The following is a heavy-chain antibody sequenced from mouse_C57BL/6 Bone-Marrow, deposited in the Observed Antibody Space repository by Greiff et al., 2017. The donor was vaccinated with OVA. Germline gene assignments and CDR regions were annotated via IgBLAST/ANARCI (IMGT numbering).Heavy chain of an antibody. CDR2: INPNNGGT. V-gene: IGHV1-26*01. CDR3: ARRAYYDPYYYAMDY. J-gene: IGHJ4*01. D-gene: IGHD2-10*01. CDR1: GYTFTDYY. Sequence: VQLQQSGPELVKPGASVKISCKASGYTFTDYYMNWVKQSHGKSLEWIGDINPNNGGTSYNQKFKGKATLTVDKSSSTAYMELRSLTSEDSAVYYCARRAYYDPYYYAMDYWGQGTSVTVSS.